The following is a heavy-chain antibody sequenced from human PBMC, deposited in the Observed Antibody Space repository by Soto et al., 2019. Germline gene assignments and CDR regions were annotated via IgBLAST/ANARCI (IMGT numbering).Heavy chain of an antibody. CDR2: ISPYTGNT. V-gene: IGHV1-18*01. CDR3: VMVDNYVTPTPQDV. Sequence: QVQLVQSGDEVKKPGASVKVSCKASGYIFVNYGIVWVRQAPGQGLERMGWISPYTGNTHSATKVQGRLTMTTDTSTSTAYMDLGSLSSDDTAVYYCVMVDNYVTPTPQDVWGQGTTVTVSS. CDR1: GYIFVNYG. D-gene: IGHD3-16*01. J-gene: IGHJ6*02.